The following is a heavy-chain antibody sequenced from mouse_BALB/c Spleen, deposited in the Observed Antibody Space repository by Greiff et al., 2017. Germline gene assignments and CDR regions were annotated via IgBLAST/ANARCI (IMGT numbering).Heavy chain of an antibody. J-gene: IGHJ4*01. D-gene: IGHD3-1*01. CDR3: ARESASGYGAMDY. CDR2: IDPSDSET. CDR1: GYTFTSYW. Sequence: QVQLKESGAELVKPGAPVKLSCKASGYTFTSYWMNWVKQRPGRGLEWIGRIDPSDSETHYNQKFKDKATLTVDKSSSTAYIQLSSLTSEDSAVYYCARESASGYGAMDYWGQGTSVTVSS. V-gene: IGHV1-69*02.